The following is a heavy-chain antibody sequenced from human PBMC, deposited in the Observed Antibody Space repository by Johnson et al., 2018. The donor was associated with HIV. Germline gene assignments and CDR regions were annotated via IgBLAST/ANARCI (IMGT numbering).Heavy chain of an antibody. Sequence: VQLVESGGGLVQPGRSLRLSCAASGFTFDDYAMHWVRQAPGKGLEWVANIKQDGSEKYYVESVKGRFTISRDNSKNTLYLQMNSLRAEDTAVYYCARKATTVVNDDAFDIWGQGTMVTVSS. CDR3: ARKATTVVNDDAFDI. J-gene: IGHJ3*02. D-gene: IGHD4-23*01. CDR1: GFTFDDYA. CDR2: IKQDGSEK. V-gene: IGHV3-7*01.